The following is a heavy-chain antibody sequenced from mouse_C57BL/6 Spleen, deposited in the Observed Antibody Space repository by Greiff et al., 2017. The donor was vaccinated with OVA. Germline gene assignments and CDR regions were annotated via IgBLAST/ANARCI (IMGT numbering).Heavy chain of an antibody. D-gene: IGHD2-2*01. CDR2: INPGSGGT. CDR1: GYAFTNYL. V-gene: IGHV1-54*01. Sequence: QVQLKESGAELVRPGTSVKVSCKASGYAFTNYLIEWVKQRPGQGLEWIGVINPGSGGTNYNEKFKGKATLTADKSSSTAYMQLSSLTSEDSAVYFCARYGYGVFAYWGQGTLVTVSA. J-gene: IGHJ3*01. CDR3: ARYGYGVFAY.